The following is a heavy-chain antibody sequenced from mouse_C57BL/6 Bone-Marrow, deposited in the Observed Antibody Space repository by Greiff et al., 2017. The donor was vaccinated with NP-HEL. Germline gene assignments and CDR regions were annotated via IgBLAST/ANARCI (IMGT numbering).Heavy chain of an antibody. J-gene: IGHJ2*01. V-gene: IGHV1-64*01. CDR3: ARWLLQGY. CDR2: IHPNSGST. CDR1: GYTFTSYW. D-gene: IGHD2-3*01. Sequence: VQLQQPGAELVKPGASVTLSCKASGYTFTSYWMHWVKQRPGQGLEWIGMIHPNSGSTNYNEKFKSKATLTVDKSSSTAYMQRSSLTSEDSAVYYCARWLLQGYWGQGTTLTVSS.